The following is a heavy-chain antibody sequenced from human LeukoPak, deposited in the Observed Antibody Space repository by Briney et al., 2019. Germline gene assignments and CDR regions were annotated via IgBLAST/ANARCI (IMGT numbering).Heavy chain of an antibody. J-gene: IGHJ6*02. Sequence: GSLRLSCAASGFTFSSYGMHWVRQAPGKGLEWVAVIWYDGSNKYYADSVKGRFTISRDNSKNTLYLQMNSLRAEDTAVYYCARDYDILTGYPDYGMDVWGQGTTVTVSS. CDR3: ARDYDILTGYPDYGMDV. V-gene: IGHV3-33*01. D-gene: IGHD3-9*01. CDR1: GFTFSSYG. CDR2: IWYDGSNK.